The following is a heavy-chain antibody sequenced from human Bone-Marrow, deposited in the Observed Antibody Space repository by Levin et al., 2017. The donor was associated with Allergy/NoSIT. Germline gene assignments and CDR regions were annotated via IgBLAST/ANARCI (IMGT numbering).Heavy chain of an antibody. V-gene: IGHV3-21*01. D-gene: IGHD4-17*01. CDR3: ARGRYGDNDAFDI. CDR1: TFTFSSYS. J-gene: IGHJ3*02. Sequence: PGGSLRLSCAGSTFTFSSYSLNWVRQAPGKGLEWVASISSGSDFIYYADSLRGRFTISRDNAKNSVWLQMNSLRVEDTAVYYCARGRYGDNDAFDIWGQGTMVTVSS. CDR2: ISSGSDFI.